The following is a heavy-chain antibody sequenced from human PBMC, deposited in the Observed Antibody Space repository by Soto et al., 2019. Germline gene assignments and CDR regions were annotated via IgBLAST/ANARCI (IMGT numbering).Heavy chain of an antibody. CDR2: IYYDGRS. D-gene: IGHD3-10*01. J-gene: IGHJ6*02. CDR3: ARGTMLRGPGYYYAMDV. V-gene: IGHV4-31*03. Sequence: PSETLSLTCSVSGDSISRNGYFWTWIRQYPGKGLEWIGYIYYDGRSYYTPSLKSRVIISVDTSKNQFSLNLTAVTAADTAVYYCARGTMLRGPGYYYAMDVWGQGTTVTVSS. CDR1: GDSISRNGYF.